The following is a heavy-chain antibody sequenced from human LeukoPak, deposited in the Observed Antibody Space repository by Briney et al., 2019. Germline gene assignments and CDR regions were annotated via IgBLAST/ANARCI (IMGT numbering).Heavy chain of an antibody. V-gene: IGHV4-39*07. CDR2: IYYSGST. CDR1: GGSISSSSYY. CDR3: ARAAAGYNWFDP. J-gene: IGHJ5*02. Sequence: SETLSLTCTVSGGSISSSSYYWGWIRPPPGKGLEWIGSIYYSGSTYYNPSLKSRVTISVDTSKNQFSLKLSSVTAADTAVYYCARAAAGYNWFDPWGQGTLVTVSS. D-gene: IGHD6-13*01.